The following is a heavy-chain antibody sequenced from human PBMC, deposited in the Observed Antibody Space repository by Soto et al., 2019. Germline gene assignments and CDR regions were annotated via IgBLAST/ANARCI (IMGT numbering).Heavy chain of an antibody. V-gene: IGHV1-2*02. Sequence: ASVKVSCKASGYRFTDYSMHWVRQAPGRGLEWVGWINPDSGVAQYAQKFQGRVTLTRDTSISTAYMELTRLKSDDSAVYYCATANAYGEPDFWG. D-gene: IGHD4-17*01. CDR1: GYRFTDYS. CDR2: INPDSGVA. J-gene: IGHJ2*01. CDR3: ATANAYGEPDF.